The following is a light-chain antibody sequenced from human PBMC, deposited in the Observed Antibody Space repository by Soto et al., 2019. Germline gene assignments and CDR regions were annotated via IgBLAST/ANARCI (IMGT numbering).Light chain of an antibody. CDR3: AAWDDILSVV. J-gene: IGLJ2*01. CDR2: SNN. CDR1: SSNIGSNY. V-gene: IGLV1-47*02. Sequence: QSVLTQPPSASGTPGQRVTISCSGSSSNIGSNYVYWYQQVPGTAPKLLIYSNNQRPSGVPDRFSGSKSGTSASLAISGLRYDEEAYYYCAAWDDILSVVFGGGTKVTVL.